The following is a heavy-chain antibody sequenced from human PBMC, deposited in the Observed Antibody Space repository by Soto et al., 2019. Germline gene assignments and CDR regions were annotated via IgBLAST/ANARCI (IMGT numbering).Heavy chain of an antibody. CDR3: ARGDYYGLTG. D-gene: IGHD3-10*01. Sequence: QVPLVQSGAEVKKPGSSVKVSCKASGGTFSTYSISWVRQAPGQGLEWMGKVITILGTADYAQNFQGRVTITADKSTSTAYMEMNSLRSEDTAVYYCARGDYYGLTGWGQGTLVTVSS. J-gene: IGHJ4*02. V-gene: IGHV1-69*08. CDR2: VITILGTA. CDR1: GGTFSTYS.